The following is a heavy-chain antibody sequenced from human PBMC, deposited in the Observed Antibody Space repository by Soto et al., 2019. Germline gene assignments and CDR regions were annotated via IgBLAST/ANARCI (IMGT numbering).Heavy chain of an antibody. V-gene: IGHV1-18*01. CDR1: GYIFSAFG. D-gene: IGHD1-1*01. CDR2: ISGSTDNT. CDR3: ARYVNEGCFDY. Sequence: QVQLVQSGAEVKKPGASVKVSCKASGYIFSAFGINWVRQAPGQGLEWMGWISGSTDNTNYAQKFQGRVTMTTDTSTSTAYMELKSLRSDDTSVYYCARYVNEGCFDYWGQGTLVSVSS. J-gene: IGHJ4*03.